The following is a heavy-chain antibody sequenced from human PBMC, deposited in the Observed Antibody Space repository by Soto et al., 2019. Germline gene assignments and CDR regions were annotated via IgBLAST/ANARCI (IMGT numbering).Heavy chain of an antibody. CDR1: GVTPRWYS. Sequence: GGPRRDSWAGSGVTPRWYSMIWFRQAPGKVLEWVSSISSSSSYIYYADSVKGRFTISRDKAKNSLYLQMNSLRAEDTAVYYGVQRHLPYF. D-gene: IGHD2-2*01. J-gene: IGHJ1*01. V-gene: IGHV3-21*01. CDR2: ISSSSSYI. CDR3: VQRHLPYF.